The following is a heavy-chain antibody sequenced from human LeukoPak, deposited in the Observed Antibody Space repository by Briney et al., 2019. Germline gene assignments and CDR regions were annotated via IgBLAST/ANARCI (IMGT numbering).Heavy chain of an antibody. V-gene: IGHV4-39*01. CDR1: GGSISSSSHF. CDR3: ASRARRYYFDY. Sequence: ASETLSLTCTVSGGSISSSSHFWGWIRQPPGKGLEWIGSIFYSGSTYYNPSLKSRVTISVDTSRDQFSLKLTSVTATDTAVYYCASRARRYYFDYWGQGTLVTVSS. J-gene: IGHJ4*02. CDR2: IFYSGST.